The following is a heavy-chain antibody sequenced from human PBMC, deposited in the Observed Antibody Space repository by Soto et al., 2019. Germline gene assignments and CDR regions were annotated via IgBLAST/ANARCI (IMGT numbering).Heavy chain of an antibody. CDR1: GGSISSGDYY. CDR3: PSVGHINWFDP. D-gene: IGHD2-21*01. CDR2: IYYSGSA. V-gene: IGHV4-30-4*01. Sequence: QVQLQESGPGLVKPSQTLSLTCTVSGGSISSGDYYWSWIRQPPGKGLEWIGYIYYSGSAYYNPSXKXXVTISVDTAKNQFSLKLSSVTAADTAVYYCPSVGHINWFDPWGQGTLVTVSS. J-gene: IGHJ5*02.